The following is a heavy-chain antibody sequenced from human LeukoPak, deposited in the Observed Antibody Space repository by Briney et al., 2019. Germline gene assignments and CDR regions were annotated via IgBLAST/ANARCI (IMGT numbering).Heavy chain of an antibody. J-gene: IGHJ4*02. D-gene: IGHD1-26*01. CDR1: GYNFSDYY. CDR2: ISPYSNGT. Sequence: GASVKVSCKASGYNFSDYYLHWVRQAPGQGLEWMGWISPYSNGTKSAQKFQGRVTMTRDTSTSTAYMELNRLTSDDTAVYYCARADWEPIWAAFWGQGTLVTVSS. CDR3: ARADWEPIWAAF. V-gene: IGHV1-2*02.